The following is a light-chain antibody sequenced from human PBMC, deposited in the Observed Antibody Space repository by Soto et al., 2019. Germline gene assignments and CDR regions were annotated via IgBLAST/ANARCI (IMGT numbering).Light chain of an antibody. CDR2: KVS. CDR3: MQGSHWPRT. V-gene: IGKV2-30*01. Sequence: EVVMTQSPLSLPVTLGQPASISCRSSQSLVNSDGNTYLNWFHQRPGQSPRRLIYKVSNRDSGVPDRFSGRWSGADFTLRISRLEAEDVGVYYCMQGSHWPRTFGQGTRVEIK. CDR1: QSLVNSDGNTY. J-gene: IGKJ1*01.